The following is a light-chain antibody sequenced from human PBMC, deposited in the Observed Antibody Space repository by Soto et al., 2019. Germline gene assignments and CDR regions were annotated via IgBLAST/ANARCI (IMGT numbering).Light chain of an antibody. V-gene: IGKV3-20*01. J-gene: IGKJ4*01. CDR2: GAS. Sequence: EIVLTQSPGTLSLSPGERATLSCRASQSVSSGYLAWYQQKPGQAPRLLIYGASSRATGIPDRFSGSGSGTDFTLTISRLEPEDFAVYYCQQSGSSPLTFGGGTKVEIK. CDR3: QQSGSSPLT. CDR1: QSVSSGY.